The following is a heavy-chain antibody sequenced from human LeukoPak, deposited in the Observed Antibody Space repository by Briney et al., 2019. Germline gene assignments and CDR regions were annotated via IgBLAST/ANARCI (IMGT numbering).Heavy chain of an antibody. CDR3: AAFITTKLDY. D-gene: IGHD3-22*01. CDR1: GFTFSSYA. CDR2: ISYDGSNK. V-gene: IGHV3-30*04. Sequence: PGRSLRLSCAASGFTFSSYAMHWVRQPPGKGLEWVAVISYDGSNKYYADSVKGRFTISRDNSKNTLYLQMNTLRTEDTAVYFCAAFITTKLDYWGQGILVTVSS. J-gene: IGHJ4*02.